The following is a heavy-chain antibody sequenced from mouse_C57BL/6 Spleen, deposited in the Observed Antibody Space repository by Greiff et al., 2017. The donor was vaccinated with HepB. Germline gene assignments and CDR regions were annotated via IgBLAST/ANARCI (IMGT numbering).Heavy chain of an antibody. CDR1: GYTFTSYW. CDR3: ARKALYDGYYDFAY. D-gene: IGHD2-3*01. CDR2: IDPSDSYT. J-gene: IGHJ3*01. Sequence: QVQLQQPGAELVKPGASVKLSCKASGYTFTSYWMQWVKQRPGQGLEWIGEIDPSDSYTNYNQKFRGKATLTVDTSSSTAYMQLSSLTSEDSAVYYCARKALYDGYYDFAYWGQGTLVTVSA. V-gene: IGHV1-50*01.